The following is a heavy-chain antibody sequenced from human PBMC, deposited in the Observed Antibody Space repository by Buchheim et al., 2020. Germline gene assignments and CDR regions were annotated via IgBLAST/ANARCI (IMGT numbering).Heavy chain of an antibody. CDR3: AKGQYDFWSGYYTGFGTGMDV. D-gene: IGHD3-3*01. J-gene: IGHJ6*02. CDR1: GFTFSSYG. Sequence: QVQLVESGGGVVQPGRSLRLSCAASGFTFSSYGMHWVRQAPGKGLEWVAVISYDGSNKYYADSVKGRFTVSRDNSKNKLYLQMNSLRAEDTAVYYCAKGQYDFWSGYYTGFGTGMDVWGQGTT. CDR2: ISYDGSNK. V-gene: IGHV3-30*18.